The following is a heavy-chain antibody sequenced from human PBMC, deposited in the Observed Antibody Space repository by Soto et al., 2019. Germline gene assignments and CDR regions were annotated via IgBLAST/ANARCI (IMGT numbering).Heavy chain of an antibody. CDR1: GGSISSTFYY. CDR2: VYYTWST. V-gene: IGHV4-39*07. D-gene: IGHD2-8*01. Sequence: SETLSLTCTVSGGSISSTFYYWVWNRQPTGKVLEWSGYVYYTWSTYYNPSLKSRVTISLDTSSDQFSLRLSSVTAADTSVYYCAREVVACTFDYWGQGTLVTVSS. J-gene: IGHJ4*02. CDR3: AREVVACTFDY.